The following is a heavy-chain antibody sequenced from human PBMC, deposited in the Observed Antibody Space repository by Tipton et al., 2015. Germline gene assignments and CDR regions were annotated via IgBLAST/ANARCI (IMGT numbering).Heavy chain of an antibody. V-gene: IGHV1-18*01. Sequence: QSGAEVKKPGASVKVSCKASGYTFTSYGISWVRQAPGQGLEWMGWISAYNGNTNYAQKLQGRVTMTTDTSTSTAYMELRSLRSDDTAVYYCARDPFGDIGWQYYYYGMDVWGQGTTVTVSS. D-gene: IGHD4-17*01. CDR3: ARDPFGDIGWQYYYYGMDV. CDR2: ISAYNGNT. CDR1: GYTFTSYG. J-gene: IGHJ6*02.